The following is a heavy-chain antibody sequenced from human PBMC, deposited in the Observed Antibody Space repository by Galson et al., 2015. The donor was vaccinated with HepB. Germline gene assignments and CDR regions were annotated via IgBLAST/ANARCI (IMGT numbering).Heavy chain of an antibody. J-gene: IGHJ6*02. Sequence: ETLSLTCTVSGGSISSGGYYWSWIRQHPGKGLEWIGYIYYSGSTNYNPSLKSRVTISVDTSKNQFSLKLSSVTAADTAVYYCARDVPIYDFWSGYRLTPGAGFYYYGMDVWGQGTTVTVSS. D-gene: IGHD3-3*01. CDR2: IYYSGST. V-gene: IGHV4-61*08. CDR1: GGSISSGGYY. CDR3: ARDVPIYDFWSGYRLTPGAGFYYYGMDV.